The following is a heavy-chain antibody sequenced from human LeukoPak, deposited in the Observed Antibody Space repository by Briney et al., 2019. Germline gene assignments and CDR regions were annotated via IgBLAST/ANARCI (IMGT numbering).Heavy chain of an antibody. V-gene: IGHV3-30*04. J-gene: IGHJ5*02. D-gene: IGHD6-13*01. Sequence: QAGGSLRLSCAASGFTFSSYAMHWVRQAPGKGLEWVAVISYDGSNKYYADSVKGRFTISRDNSKNTLYLQMNSLRAEDTAVYYCALLFEQQLNWFDPWGQGTLVTVSS. CDR2: ISYDGSNK. CDR1: GFTFSSYA. CDR3: ALLFEQQLNWFDP.